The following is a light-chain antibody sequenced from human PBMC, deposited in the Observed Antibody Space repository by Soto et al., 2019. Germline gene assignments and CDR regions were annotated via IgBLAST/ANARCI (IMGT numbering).Light chain of an antibody. CDR3: QQYNDWPRA. CDR2: GAS. V-gene: IGKV3-15*01. Sequence: EIVMTQSPATLSVSPGERATLSCRASQSVSSNLAWYQQKPGQAPRLLIYGASTRATGIPARFSGSGSGTEFALTISSRQSKDFAVYYCQQYNDWPRAFGPGTKVDIK. CDR1: QSVSSN. J-gene: IGKJ3*01.